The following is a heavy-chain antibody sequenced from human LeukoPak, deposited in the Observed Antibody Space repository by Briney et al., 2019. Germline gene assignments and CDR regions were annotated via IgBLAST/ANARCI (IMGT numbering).Heavy chain of an antibody. J-gene: IGHJ6*03. CDR2: ISAYNGNT. CDR1: GYTFTGYY. D-gene: IGHD2-21*01. Sequence: ASVKVSCKASGYTFTGYYMHWVRQAPGQGLEWMGWISAYNGNTNYAQKLQGRVTMTTDTSTSTAYMELRSLRSDDTAVYYCARDLLHYYYMDVWGKGTTVTISS. V-gene: IGHV1-18*04. CDR3: ARDLLHYYYMDV.